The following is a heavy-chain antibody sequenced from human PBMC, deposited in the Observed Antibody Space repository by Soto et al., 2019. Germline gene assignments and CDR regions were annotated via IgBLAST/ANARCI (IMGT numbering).Heavy chain of an antibody. CDR1: GGSISSGGYS. CDR3: ARSPYYGMDV. J-gene: IGHJ6*02. CDR2: IYHSGST. Sequence: TLSLTCAVSGGSISSGGYSWSWIRQPPGKGLEWIGYIYHSGSTYYNPSLKSRVTISVDRSKNQFSLKLSSVTAADTAVYYCARSPYYGMDVWGQGTTVTVSS. V-gene: IGHV4-30-2*01.